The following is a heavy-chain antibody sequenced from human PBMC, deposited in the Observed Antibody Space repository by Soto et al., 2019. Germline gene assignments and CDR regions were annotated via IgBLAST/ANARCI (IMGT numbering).Heavy chain of an antibody. D-gene: IGHD3-10*01. CDR2: ISSSSSYI. V-gene: IGHV3-21*01. J-gene: IGHJ4*02. CDR1: GFTFSSYS. CDR3: AREAEFGELLYFDY. Sequence: GGSLRLSCAASGFTFSSYSMNWVRQAPGKGLEWVSSISSSSSYIYYADSVKGRFTISRDNAKNSLYLQMNSLRAEDTAVYYCAREAEFGELLYFDYWGQGTLVTVSS.